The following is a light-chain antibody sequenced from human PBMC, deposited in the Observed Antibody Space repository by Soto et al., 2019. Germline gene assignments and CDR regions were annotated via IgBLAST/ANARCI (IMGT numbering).Light chain of an antibody. CDR2: GAS. V-gene: IGKV3-15*01. J-gene: IGKJ1*01. CDR1: QSVDIS. CDR3: QQYRSWPRT. Sequence: EIVLTHSPATLCASRLERVLLXCRASQSVDISLAWYQQKPGQAPRLLIYGASTRATDMPGTFSGRGSGTEFTLTITSLRPEDFGVYYCQQYRSWPRTFGQGTKVDIK.